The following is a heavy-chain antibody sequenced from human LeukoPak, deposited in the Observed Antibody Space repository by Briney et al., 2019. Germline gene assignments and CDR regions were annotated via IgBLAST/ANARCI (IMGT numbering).Heavy chain of an antibody. D-gene: IGHD3-10*01. V-gene: IGHV3-48*03. CDR2: ISSSGSTI. J-gene: IGHJ4*02. CDR3: ARVLRYGSGSYMGYYFDY. Sequence: PGGSLRLSYAASGFTFSSYEMNWVRQAPGKGLEWVSYISSSGSTIYYADSVKGRFTISRDNTKNSLYLQMNSLRAEDTAVYYCARVLRYGSGSYMGYYFDYWGQGTVVTVSS. CDR1: GFTFSSYE.